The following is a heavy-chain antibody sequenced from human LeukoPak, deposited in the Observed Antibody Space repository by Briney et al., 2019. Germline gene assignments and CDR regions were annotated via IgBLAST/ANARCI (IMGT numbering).Heavy chain of an antibody. D-gene: IGHD6-19*01. CDR3: AIAVEGSFDY. CDR2: IYYSGST. CDR1: GFTFSDYY. V-gene: IGHV4-59*01. Sequence: GSLRLSCAASGFTFSDYYWSWIRQPPGKGLEWIGYIYYSGSTNYNPSLKSRVTISADTSKNQFSLKLSSVTAADTAVYYCAIAVEGSFDYWGQGTLVTVSS. J-gene: IGHJ4*02.